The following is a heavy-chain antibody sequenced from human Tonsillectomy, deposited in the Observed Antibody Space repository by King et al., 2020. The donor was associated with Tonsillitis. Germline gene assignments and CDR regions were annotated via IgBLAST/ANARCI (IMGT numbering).Heavy chain of an antibody. J-gene: IGHJ4*02. Sequence: VQLQESGPGLVKPSETLSLTCTVSGGSISSDYWSWIRLTPGRGLEWIGYIYYSGNTKYNPSLKVRVTISADSSKNQFSLKLSSVTAADTAVYYFARSELLGTTTFDYWGQGTLVTVSS. V-gene: IGHV4-59*13. CDR3: ARSELLGTTTFDY. D-gene: IGHD1-26*01. CDR1: GGSISSDY. CDR2: IYYSGNT.